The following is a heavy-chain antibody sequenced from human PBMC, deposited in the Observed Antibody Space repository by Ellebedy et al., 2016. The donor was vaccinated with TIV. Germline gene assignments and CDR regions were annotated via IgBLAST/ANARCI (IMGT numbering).Heavy chain of an antibody. CDR1: GFTFSIYA. D-gene: IGHD7-27*01. V-gene: IGHV3-23*01. J-gene: IGHJ2*01. Sequence: GESLKISCAASGFTFSIYAMTWVRQAPGKGLEWVSAISSDGDRTYYADSVKGRFTISRDSSKNTLFLQMNSLRAEDTALYYCARDFTGAGRFFDLWGRGTLVTVSS. CDR3: ARDFTGAGRFFDL. CDR2: ISSDGDRT.